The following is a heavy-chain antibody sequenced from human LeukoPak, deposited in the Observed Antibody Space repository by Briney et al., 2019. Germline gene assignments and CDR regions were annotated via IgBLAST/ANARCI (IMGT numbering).Heavy chain of an antibody. D-gene: IGHD5-24*01. CDR3: AKGGEATVRDGYNYYYYYMEV. CDR2: ISGSGGHT. Sequence: PGGSLRLSCAASGITFSSHAMSWVRQAPGKGLEWVSLISGSGGHTYYGDSVKGRFTISRDNSKNTLYLQMNSLRAEDTAVYYCAKGGEATVRDGYNYYYYYMEVWGRGTTVTVSS. V-gene: IGHV3-23*01. CDR1: GITFSSHA. J-gene: IGHJ6*03.